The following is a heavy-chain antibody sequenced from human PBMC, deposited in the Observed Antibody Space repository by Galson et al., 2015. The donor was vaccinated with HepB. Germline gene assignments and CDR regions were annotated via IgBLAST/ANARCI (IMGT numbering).Heavy chain of an antibody. CDR3: ARSPAAAAYFDF. J-gene: IGHJ4*02. CDR1: GFIFRSYG. Sequence: SLRLSCAASGFIFRSYGMYWVRQAPGKGLEWGTVISYDGRNKDYADSVKGRFTISRDNSKNTLYLQINSLRDEDTAIYYCARSPAAAAYFDFWGQGTLLTVSS. CDR2: ISYDGRNK. V-gene: IGHV3-30*03. D-gene: IGHD6-13*01.